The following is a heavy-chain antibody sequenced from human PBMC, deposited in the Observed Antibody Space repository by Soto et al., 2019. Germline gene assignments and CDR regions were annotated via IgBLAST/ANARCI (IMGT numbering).Heavy chain of an antibody. CDR1: GFTFSNHG. J-gene: IGHJ4*02. Sequence: VQLLESGGGLVQPGGSLRLSCAASGFTFSNHGMSWVRQAPGKGLEWVSGISGSGGSTDYADSVKGRFAISRDNSKNTLYLQMTSLRAEDTAVYYCAKGGGSSWYMDYWGQGTLVTVSS. V-gene: IGHV3-23*01. D-gene: IGHD6-13*01. CDR2: ISGSGGST. CDR3: AKGGGSSWYMDY.